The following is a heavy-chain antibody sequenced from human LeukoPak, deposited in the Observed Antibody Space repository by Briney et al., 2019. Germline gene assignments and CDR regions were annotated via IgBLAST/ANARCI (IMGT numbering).Heavy chain of an antibody. Sequence: PSETLSLTCTVSGGSVTTSSYYWGWIRQPPGKGLEWIGSMSHSGSAFYNPSLKSRVSISVDTSKNQFSLRVTSVTAADTALYYCARQSLREAYNRFDPWGQGTLVTVSS. CDR3: ARQSLREAYNRFDP. J-gene: IGHJ5*02. CDR1: GGSVTTSSYY. CDR2: MSHSGSA. D-gene: IGHD3-10*01. V-gene: IGHV4-39*01.